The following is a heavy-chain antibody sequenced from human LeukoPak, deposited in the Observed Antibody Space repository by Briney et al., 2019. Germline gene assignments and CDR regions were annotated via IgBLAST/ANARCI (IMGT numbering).Heavy chain of an antibody. V-gene: IGHV3-23*01. CDR2: ISGSGGST. D-gene: IGHD6-13*01. Sequence: GGSLRLSCAASGFTFSSYAMSWVRQAPGKGLEWVSAISGSGGSTYYADSVKGRFTISRDNSKNTLYLRMNSLRAEDTAVYYCAKVPSSWDYYYYYMDVWGKGTTVTVSS. CDR3: AKVPSSWDYYYYYMDV. J-gene: IGHJ6*03. CDR1: GFTFSSYA.